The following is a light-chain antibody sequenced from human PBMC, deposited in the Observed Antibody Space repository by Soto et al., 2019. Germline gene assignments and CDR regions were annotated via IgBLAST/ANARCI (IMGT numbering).Light chain of an antibody. Sequence: EIVMTQSPATLSVSPGVRAALSFRSSQSISVTLAWYQQKPGQAPRLLIYGASTRATSFPARFSGSGSGTEFTLTISSLQPDDFATYYCQHYNSYSEAFGQGTKVDI. CDR3: QHYNSYSEA. V-gene: IGKV3-15*01. J-gene: IGKJ1*01. CDR2: GAS. CDR1: QSISVT.